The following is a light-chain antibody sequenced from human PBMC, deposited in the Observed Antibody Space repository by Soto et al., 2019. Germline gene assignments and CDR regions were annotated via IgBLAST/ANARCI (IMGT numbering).Light chain of an antibody. CDR1: QRVRSN. V-gene: IGKV3-15*01. Sequence: EIVMTQSPATLSVSPGERAALSCRASQRVRSNLAWYQQKPGQAPRLLIYGASTRATGIPARFSGSGSGTEFTLTISSLQSEDSAVYYCQQYNNWPPITFGQGTRLEIK. CDR3: QQYNNWPPIT. CDR2: GAS. J-gene: IGKJ5*01.